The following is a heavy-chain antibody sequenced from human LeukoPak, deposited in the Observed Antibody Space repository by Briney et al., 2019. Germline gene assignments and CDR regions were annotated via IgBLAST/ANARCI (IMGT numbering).Heavy chain of an antibody. CDR3: ARDHLYCSGGSCYFDY. CDR1: GFTFSSYS. V-gene: IGHV3-48*01. J-gene: IGHJ4*02. Sequence: GGSLRLSCAASGFTFSSYSMNWVRQAPGKGLEWVSYISSSSSTIYYADSVKGRFTISRDNAKNSLYLQMNSLRAEDTAVYYCARDHLYCSGGSCYFDYWGQGTLVAVSS. CDR2: ISSSSSTI. D-gene: IGHD2-15*01.